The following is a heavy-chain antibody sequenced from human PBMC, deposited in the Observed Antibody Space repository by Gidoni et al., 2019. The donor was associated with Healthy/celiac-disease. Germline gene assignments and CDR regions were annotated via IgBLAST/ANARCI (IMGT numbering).Heavy chain of an antibody. D-gene: IGHD6-6*01. CDR3: ARPLSSFIAALGNYYYYYGMDV. J-gene: IGHJ6*02. V-gene: IGHV1-69*19. CDR2: IIPIFGTA. Sequence: QVQLVQSGAEVKKPGSSVKVSCKASGGTFSSYAISWVRQAPGQGLEWMGGIIPIFGTANYAQKFQGRVTITADESTSTAYMELSSLRSEDTAVYYCARPLSSFIAALGNYYYYYGMDVWGQGTTVTVSS. CDR1: GGTFSSYA.